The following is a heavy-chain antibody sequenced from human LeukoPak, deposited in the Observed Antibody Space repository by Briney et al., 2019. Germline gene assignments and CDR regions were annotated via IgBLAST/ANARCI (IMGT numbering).Heavy chain of an antibody. V-gene: IGHV1-69*13. CDR2: IIPIFGTA. CDR1: GGTFSSYA. Sequence: SVKVSCKASGGTFSSYAISWVRQAPGQGLEWMGGIIPIFGTANYAQKFQGRVTITADESTSTAYMELSSLRSEDTAVYYCARTASVAVRSWFDPWGQGTLVTVSS. CDR3: ARTASVAVRSWFDP. D-gene: IGHD3-10*01. J-gene: IGHJ5*02.